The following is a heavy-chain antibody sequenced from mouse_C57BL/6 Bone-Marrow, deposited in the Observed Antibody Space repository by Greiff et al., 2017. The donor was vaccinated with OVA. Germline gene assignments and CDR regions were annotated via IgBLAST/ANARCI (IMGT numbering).Heavy chain of an antibody. V-gene: IGHV14-3*01. Sequence: EVQLQQSVAELVRPGASVKLSCTASGFTFKNTYMHWVKQRPEQGLEWIGRIDPANDNTKYAPKFQGKATMTADTSSNTAYLQLSSLSSEDTAVYCCARGNFGSSFYAMDYWGQGTSVTVSS. CDR3: ARGNFGSSFYAMDY. CDR2: IDPANDNT. CDR1: GFTFKNTY. D-gene: IGHD1-1*01. J-gene: IGHJ4*01.